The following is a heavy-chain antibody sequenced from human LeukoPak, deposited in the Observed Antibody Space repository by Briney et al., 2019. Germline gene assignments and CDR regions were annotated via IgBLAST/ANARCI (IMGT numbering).Heavy chain of an antibody. CDR2: INYNGGST. D-gene: IGHD6-19*01. Sequence: PGGSLRLSCAASGFSFNIYTMNWVRQTPGKGLEWVSIINYNGGSTHYADSVKGRFTISRDNSKRMVYLQMNSLRAEDTARYYCAKDGHCPDSISPTNIAVAGYVDSWGQGTLVTVSS. CDR1: GFSFNIYT. V-gene: IGHV3-23*01. J-gene: IGHJ4*02. CDR3: AKDGHCPDSISPTNIAVAGYVDS.